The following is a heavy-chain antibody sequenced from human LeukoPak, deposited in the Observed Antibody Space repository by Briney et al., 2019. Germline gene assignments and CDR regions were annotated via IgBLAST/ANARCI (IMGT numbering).Heavy chain of an antibody. J-gene: IGHJ4*02. D-gene: IGHD1-20*01. CDR3: STLTSRGLSDS. Sequence: AGGSLRLSCAASGFTFTNAWMNWVRQAPGKGLEWVGRIKSKADGETIDYAAPVKGRFTFSRDDSKNMLYLRMNSLKSEDTAVYYCSTLTSRGLSDSWGQGTLVTVSS. V-gene: IGHV3-15*07. CDR2: IKSKADGETI. CDR1: GFTFTNAW.